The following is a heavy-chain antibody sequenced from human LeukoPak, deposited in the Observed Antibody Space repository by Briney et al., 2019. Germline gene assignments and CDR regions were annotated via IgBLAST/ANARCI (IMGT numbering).Heavy chain of an antibody. CDR2: ISGSGGST. CDR1: GFTFSSYA. V-gene: IGHV3-23*01. CDR3: AKALDYYGSGSYDPGLDY. Sequence: GGSLRLSCAASGFTFSSYAMSWVRQAPGKGLEWVSAISGSGGSTYYADSVKGRFTISRDNSKNTLYLQMNSLRAEDTAVYYCAKALDYYGSGSYDPGLDYWGQGTLVTVSS. D-gene: IGHD3-10*01. J-gene: IGHJ4*02.